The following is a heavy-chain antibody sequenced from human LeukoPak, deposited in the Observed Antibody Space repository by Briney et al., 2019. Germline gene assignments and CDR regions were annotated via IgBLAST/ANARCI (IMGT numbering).Heavy chain of an antibody. CDR2: IKQDGSEK. V-gene: IGHV3-7*03. J-gene: IGHJ4*02. D-gene: IGHD6-25*01. CDR1: GFSFNNYR. Sequence: GGSLRLSCVASGFSFNNYRMTWVRQAPGKGLEWVANIKQDGSEKQYVDSVKGRFAISRDNAKKSLYLQINTLRVEDTAVYYCVRGPHIAATSYWGQGTLVTVSS. CDR3: VRGPHIAATSY.